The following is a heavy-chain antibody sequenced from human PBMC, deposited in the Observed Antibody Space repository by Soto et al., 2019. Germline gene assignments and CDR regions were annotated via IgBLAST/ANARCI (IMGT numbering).Heavy chain of an antibody. CDR1: GFTFSSYP. V-gene: IGHV3-30-3*01. J-gene: IGHJ6*02. D-gene: IGHD4-17*01. Sequence: QVQLVESGGGVVQPGRSLRLSCAASGFTFSSYPMHWVRQAPGKGLEWVAVISYDGSNKYYVDSVKGRFTTSRDTSKNTLYLQMNSLIPEDTTVYYCASDSATVADYYSTMDVWGQGTTVTLSS. CDR2: ISYDGSNK. CDR3: ASDSATVADYYSTMDV.